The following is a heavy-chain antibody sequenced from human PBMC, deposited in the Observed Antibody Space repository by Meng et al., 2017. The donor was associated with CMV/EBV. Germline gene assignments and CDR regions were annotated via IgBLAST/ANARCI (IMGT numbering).Heavy chain of an antibody. CDR3: ARNRKADYDFWSGYYATHYYYYGMDV. CDR1: GGTFSSYA. Sequence: SVKVSCKASGGTFSSYAISWVRQAPGQGLEWMGGIIPILGIANYAQKFQGRVTITADKSTSTAYMELSSLRSEGTAVYYCARNRKADYDFWSGYYATHYYYYGMDVWGQGTTVTVSS. CDR2: IIPILGIA. V-gene: IGHV1-69*10. J-gene: IGHJ6*02. D-gene: IGHD3-3*01.